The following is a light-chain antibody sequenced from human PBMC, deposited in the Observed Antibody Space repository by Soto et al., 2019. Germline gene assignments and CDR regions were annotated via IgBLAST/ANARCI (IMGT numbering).Light chain of an antibody. CDR3: QQYDNLPIT. CDR1: QSISSW. CDR2: DAS. J-gene: IGKJ5*01. V-gene: IGKV1-5*01. Sequence: IQLTQSPSSLSASVGDRVTITCLASQSISSWLAWYHQKPGKAPKLLIYDASSLESGVPSRFSGSGSGTDFTFTISSLQPEDIATYYCQQYDNLPITFGQGTRLEI.